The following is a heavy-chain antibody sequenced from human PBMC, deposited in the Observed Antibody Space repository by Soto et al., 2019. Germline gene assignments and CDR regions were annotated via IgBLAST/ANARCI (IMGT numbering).Heavy chain of an antibody. D-gene: IGHD3-3*01. J-gene: IGHJ6*03. CDR3: ARALRFLEWLSDYYYMDV. CDR2: INHSGST. Sequence: SETLSLTCAVYGGSFSGYYWSWIRQPPGKGLEWIGEINHSGSTNYNPSLKSRVTISVDTSKNQFSLKLSSVTAADTAVYYCARALRFLEWLSDYYYMDVWGKGTTVTVSS. V-gene: IGHV4-34*01. CDR1: GGSFSGYY.